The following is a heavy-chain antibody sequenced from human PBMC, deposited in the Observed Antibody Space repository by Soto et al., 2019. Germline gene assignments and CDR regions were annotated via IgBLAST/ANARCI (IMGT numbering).Heavy chain of an antibody. CDR2: IKSKTDGGTT. CDR1: GFTFSNAW. D-gene: IGHD6-13*01. CDR3: TTAIAAAGLGAFDI. J-gene: IGHJ3*02. Sequence: EVQLVESGGGLVKPGGSLRLSCAASGFTFSNAWMSWVRQAPGKGLEWVGRIKSKTDGGTTDYAAPVKGRFTISRDDSKNTLYLQMNSLKTEETAVYYCTTAIAAAGLGAFDIWGQGTMVTVSS. V-gene: IGHV3-15*01.